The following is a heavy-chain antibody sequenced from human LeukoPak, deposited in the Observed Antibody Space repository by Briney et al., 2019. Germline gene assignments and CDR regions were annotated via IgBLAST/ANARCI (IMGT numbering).Heavy chain of an antibody. D-gene: IGHD6-13*01. J-gene: IGHJ4*02. Sequence: SGPALVKPTQTLTLTCTFSGFSLSTSGMRVSWIRQPPGKALEWLARIDWDDDKFYSTSLKTRLTISKVTSKNQVVLTMTNMDPVDTATYYCARTGGHGSWYDFDYWGQGTLVTVSS. CDR3: ARTGGHGSWYDFDY. CDR2: IDWDDDK. V-gene: IGHV2-70*04. CDR1: GFSLSTSGMR.